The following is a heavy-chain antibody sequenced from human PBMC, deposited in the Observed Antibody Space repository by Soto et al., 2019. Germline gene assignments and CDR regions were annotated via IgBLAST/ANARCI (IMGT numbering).Heavy chain of an antibody. J-gene: IGHJ3*02. CDR3: ARGMYYYDSSGYYKEDDAFDI. V-gene: IGHV3-7*05. Sequence: GGSLRLSCAASGFTFSSYWMSWVRQAPGKGLEWVANIKQDGSEKYYVDSVKGRFTISRDNAKNSLYLQMNSLRAEDTAVYYCARGMYYYDSSGYYKEDDAFDIWGQGTMVTVS. CDR2: IKQDGSEK. D-gene: IGHD3-22*01. CDR1: GFTFSSYW.